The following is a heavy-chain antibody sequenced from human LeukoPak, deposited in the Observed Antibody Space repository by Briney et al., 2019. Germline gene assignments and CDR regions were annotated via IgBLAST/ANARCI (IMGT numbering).Heavy chain of an antibody. CDR2: IYYSGST. D-gene: IGHD3-22*01. CDR1: GGSISSGDYY. Sequence: SETLSLTCTVSGGSISSGDYYWSWIRQPPGQDLEWIGYIYYSGSTYYNPSLKSRVTISVDTSKNQFSLKLSSVTAADTAVYYCARETYDYDSSGGYWGQGTLVTVSS. J-gene: IGHJ4*02. V-gene: IGHV4-30-4*01. CDR3: ARETYDYDSSGGY.